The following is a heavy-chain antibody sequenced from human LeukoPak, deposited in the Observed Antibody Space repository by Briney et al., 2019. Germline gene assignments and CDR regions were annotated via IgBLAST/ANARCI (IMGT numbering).Heavy chain of an antibody. V-gene: IGHV4-31*03. CDR3: AREMESAAGPLFDY. CDR1: GGSISSGGYY. CDR2: IYYSGST. D-gene: IGHD6-13*01. Sequence: SETLSLTCTVSGGSISSGGYYWSWIRQHPGKGLEWIGYIYYSGSTYYNPSLKSRVTISVDTSKNQFSLKLSSVTAADTAVYYCAREMESAAGPLFDYWGQGTLVTVSS. J-gene: IGHJ4*02.